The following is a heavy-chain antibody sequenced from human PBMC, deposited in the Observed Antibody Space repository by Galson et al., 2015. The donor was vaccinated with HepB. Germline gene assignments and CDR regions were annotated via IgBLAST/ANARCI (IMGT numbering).Heavy chain of an antibody. V-gene: IGHV6-1*01. CDR2: TYYRSKWYS. CDR3: TRVAHLGRGMNV. Sequence: CAISGDSVSRDTVGWNWIRQSPSRGLEWLGRTYYRSKWYSDYAISVKSRIITNADSSTNQFFLQLNSVTPEDTAVYYCTRVAHLGRGMNVWGQGTTVTV. J-gene: IGHJ6*02. CDR1: GDSVSRDTVG. D-gene: IGHD3-10*01.